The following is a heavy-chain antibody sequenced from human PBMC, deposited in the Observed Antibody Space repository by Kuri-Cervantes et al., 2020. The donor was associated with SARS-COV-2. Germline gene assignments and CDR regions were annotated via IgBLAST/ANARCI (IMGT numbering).Heavy chain of an antibody. Sequence: GGSLRLSCGASGFTFKTYTMNWVRQAPGKALQWISSISGSGSYIYYADSVKGRFTISRDNAKNSLYLQMNSLRAEDTAVYYCARDLRIAAAGFDYWGQGTLVTVSS. V-gene: IGHV3-21*01. CDR1: GFTFKTYT. D-gene: IGHD6-13*01. CDR3: ARDLRIAAAGFDY. J-gene: IGHJ4*02. CDR2: ISGSGSYI.